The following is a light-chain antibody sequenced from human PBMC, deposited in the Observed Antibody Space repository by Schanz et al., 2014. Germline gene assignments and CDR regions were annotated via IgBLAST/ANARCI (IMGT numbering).Light chain of an antibody. Sequence: EIVLMQSPGTLSLSPGERATLSCRASQSVSASYLAWYQQKPGQAPRLLIYDASNRATGIPARFSGSGSGTDFTLTISRLEPEDFAVYYCQQYGGSYTFGQGTKLEIK. J-gene: IGKJ2*01. CDR1: QSVSASY. CDR2: DAS. V-gene: IGKV3-20*01. CDR3: QQYGGSYT.